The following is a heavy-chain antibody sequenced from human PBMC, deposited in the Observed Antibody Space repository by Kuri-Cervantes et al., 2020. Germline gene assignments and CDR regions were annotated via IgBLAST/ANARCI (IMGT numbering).Heavy chain of an antibody. V-gene: IGHV4-61*02. Sequence: SETLSLTCTVSGGSISIRSYYWGWIRQPAGKGLEWIGRIYASGSTNYNPPLKSRVTMSVDTSKNQFSLKLSSVTAADTAVYYCARDFRQNYCGGDCYSKQEYWYFDLWGHGTLVTVSS. CDR3: ARDFRQNYCGGDCYSKQEYWYFDL. CDR2: IYASGST. D-gene: IGHD2-21*02. CDR1: GGSISIRSYY. J-gene: IGHJ2*01.